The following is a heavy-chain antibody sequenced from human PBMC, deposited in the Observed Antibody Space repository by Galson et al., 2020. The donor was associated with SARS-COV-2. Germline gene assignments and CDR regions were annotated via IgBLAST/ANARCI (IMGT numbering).Heavy chain of an antibody. Sequence: LSLTCIVSGGSISSSSYCWGWIRQPPGKGLEWIASINYSGSTYYNSSLKSRVLISIDTSKNQLTLKLGSVTAADTAVYYCARNNAGSSNGQDIDAWGQGTLVTVSS. J-gene: IGHJ5*02. CDR2: INYSGST. V-gene: IGHV4-39*01. D-gene: IGHD5-18*01. CDR1: GGSISSSSYC. CDR3: ARNNAGSSNGQDIDA.